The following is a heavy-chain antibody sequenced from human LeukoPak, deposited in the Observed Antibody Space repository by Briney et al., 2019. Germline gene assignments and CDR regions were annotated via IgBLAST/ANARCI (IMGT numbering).Heavy chain of an antibody. Sequence: ASVKVSCKASGYSFTSYYIHWVRQAPGQGLEWMGRINPSGGSTSYAQKFQGRVTMTRDTSTGTVYMELSSLRSEDTAVYYCARAVDIVGIDYWGQGTLVTVSS. CDR3: ARAVDIVGIDY. J-gene: IGHJ4*02. D-gene: IGHD5-12*01. V-gene: IGHV1-46*01. CDR1: GYSFTSYY. CDR2: INPSGGST.